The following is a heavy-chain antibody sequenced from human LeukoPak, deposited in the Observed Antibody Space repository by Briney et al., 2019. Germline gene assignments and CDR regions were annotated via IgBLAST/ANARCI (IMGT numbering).Heavy chain of an antibody. V-gene: IGHV3-43*02. CDR2: ISGDGGST. Sequence: GGSLRLSCAASGFTFDDYAMHWVRQAPGKGLEWVSLISGDGGSTYYADSVKGRFTISRDNSNNSLYLQMNSLRTEDTALYYCAKDLLGYCRGGSCYDYYYYYGMDVWGQGTTVTVSS. CDR1: GFTFDDYA. CDR3: AKDLLGYCRGGSCYDYYYYYGMDV. D-gene: IGHD2-15*01. J-gene: IGHJ6*02.